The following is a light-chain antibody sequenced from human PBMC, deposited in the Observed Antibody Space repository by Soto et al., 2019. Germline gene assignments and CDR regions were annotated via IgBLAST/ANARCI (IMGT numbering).Light chain of an antibody. CDR2: VAS. CDR1: QSINIY. Sequence: DIQMTQSPSSLSSSVGDSVTITCRASQSINIYLSWYQQKPGKAPKLLITVASTLQSGVTSRFSGSGSGTDVTLAISSLQPEDSATYYCQQSFTTPQTFGGGTRVEIK. V-gene: IGKV1-39*01. CDR3: QQSFTTPQT. J-gene: IGKJ4*01.